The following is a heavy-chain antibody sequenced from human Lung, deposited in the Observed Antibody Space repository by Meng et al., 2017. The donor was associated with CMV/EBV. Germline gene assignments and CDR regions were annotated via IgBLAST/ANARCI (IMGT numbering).Heavy chain of an antibody. CDR2: ISGSGGST. J-gene: IGHJ2*01. CDR1: GFTFSSNA. D-gene: IGHD1-26*01. V-gene: IGHV3-23*01. Sequence: GGSXRLXXAASGFTFSSNAISWVRQAPGKGLEWVSNISGSGGSTYYADSVKGRFTISRDNSKNTLYLQMNSLRADDTAVYYCARLSGSYSWYFDLWGRGSLVTVSS. CDR3: ARLSGSYSWYFDL.